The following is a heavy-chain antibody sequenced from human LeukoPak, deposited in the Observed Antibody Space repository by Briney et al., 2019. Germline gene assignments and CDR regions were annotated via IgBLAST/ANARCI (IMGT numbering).Heavy chain of an antibody. CDR1: GGSFSGYY. CDR3: ARGPNYYDSSGYYYFY. V-gene: IGHV4-34*01. Sequence: SETLSLTCAVYGGSFSGYYWSWIRQPPGKGLEWIGEINHSGSTNYNPSLKSRVSISVDTSKNQFSLKLSSVTAADTAVYYCARGPNYYDSSGYYYFYWGQGTLVTVSS. D-gene: IGHD3-22*01. J-gene: IGHJ4*02. CDR2: INHSGST.